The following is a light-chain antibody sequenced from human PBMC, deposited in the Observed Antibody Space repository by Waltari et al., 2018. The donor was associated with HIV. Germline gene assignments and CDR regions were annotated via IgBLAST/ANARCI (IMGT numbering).Light chain of an antibody. CDR3: YSAADDNRLI. V-gene: IGLV3-27*01. CDR2: KDT. Sequence: SLELTQPSSVSVSPGQAARIPCSGDLLPKKHARWFQQKPGQAPVVVIYKDTERPSAIPERFSGSSSGTTVTLTVGGVQVEDEADYYCYSAADDNRLIFGGGTKLTVL. CDR1: LLPKKH. J-gene: IGLJ2*01.